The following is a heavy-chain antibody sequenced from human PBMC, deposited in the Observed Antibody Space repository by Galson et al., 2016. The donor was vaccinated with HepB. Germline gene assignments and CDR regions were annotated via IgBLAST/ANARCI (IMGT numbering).Heavy chain of an antibody. J-gene: IGHJ3*02. CDR1: GFTFSNYG. Sequence: SLRLSCAASGFTFSNYGMSWVREAPGNGLGWVANIHQGGRDRYYVHSLKVRLTICRDNAKNALYLQLNSQGAKDTGEHYCARDNSRRENSGYHAFEIWVQGTMVTVSS. CDR3: ARDNSRRENSGYHAFEI. D-gene: IGHD3-22*01. V-gene: IGHV3-7*03. CDR2: IHQGGRDR.